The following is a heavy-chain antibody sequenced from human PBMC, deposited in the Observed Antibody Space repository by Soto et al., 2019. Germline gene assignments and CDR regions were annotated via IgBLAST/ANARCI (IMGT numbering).Heavy chain of an antibody. CDR3: ARDSPDRPFIAVTGTWPPHLDY. CDR1: GYTFTSYA. V-gene: IGHV1-3*01. CDR2: INAGNGNT. Sequence: QVQLVQSGAEVKKPGASVKVSCKASGYTFTSYAMHWVRQAPGQRLEWMGWINAGNGNTKYSQKFQGRVTITRDTSTSTDYMELSSLRSEDTAVYYCARDSPDRPFIAVTGTWPPHLDYWGQGTLVTVSS. J-gene: IGHJ4*02. D-gene: IGHD6-19*01.